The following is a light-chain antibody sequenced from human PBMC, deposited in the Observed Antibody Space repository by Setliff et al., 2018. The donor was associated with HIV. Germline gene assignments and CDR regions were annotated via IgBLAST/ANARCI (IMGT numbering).Light chain of an antibody. CDR2: DVT. CDR3: SSYTGSSTLGV. J-gene: IGLJ1*01. CDR1: NSDISDYNY. Sequence: QSALAQPASVSGSPGQSITISCTATNSDISDYNYVSWYQHHPGEAPKLLISDVTNRPSGVSNRFSGSKSGNTAFLTISGLQAEDEGDYYCSSYTGSSTLGVFGTGTKVTVL. V-gene: IGLV2-14*03.